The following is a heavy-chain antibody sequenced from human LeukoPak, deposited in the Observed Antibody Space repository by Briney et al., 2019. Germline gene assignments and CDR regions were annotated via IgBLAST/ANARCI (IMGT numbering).Heavy chain of an antibody. J-gene: IGHJ4*02. V-gene: IGHV3-21*01. CDR3: ARGIYYYDSSGYYHDY. CDR2: ISSSSSYI. D-gene: IGHD3-22*01. Sequence: GGSLRLSCAASGFTFDDYAMHWVRQAPGKGLEWASSISSSSSYIYYADSVKGRFTISRDNAKNSLYLQMNSLRAEDTAVYYCARGIYYYDSSGYYHDYWGQGTLVTVSS. CDR1: GFTFDDYA.